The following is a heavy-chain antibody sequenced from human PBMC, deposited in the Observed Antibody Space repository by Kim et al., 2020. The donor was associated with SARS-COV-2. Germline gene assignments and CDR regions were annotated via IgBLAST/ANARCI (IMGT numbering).Heavy chain of an antibody. CDR2: ISWDGGST. Sequence: GGSLRLSCAASGFTFDDYTMHWVRQAPGKGLEWVSLISWDGGSTYYADSVKGRFTISRDNSKNSLYLQMNSLRTEDTALYYCAKDLHRTRWELPHPRPFYGMDVWGQGTTVTVSS. CDR3: AKDLHRTRWELPHPRPFYGMDV. D-gene: IGHD1-26*01. V-gene: IGHV3-43*01. J-gene: IGHJ6*02. CDR1: GFTFDDYT.